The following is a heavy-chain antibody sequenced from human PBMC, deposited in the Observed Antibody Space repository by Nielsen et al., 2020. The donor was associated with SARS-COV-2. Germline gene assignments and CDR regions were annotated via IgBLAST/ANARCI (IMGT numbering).Heavy chain of an antibody. CDR1: GFTFSSYG. J-gene: IGHJ6*03. V-gene: IGHV3-33*01. CDR2: IWYDGSNK. D-gene: IGHD2-2*01. CDR3: ARGNRRVGSSTSWNYYYYMDV. Sequence: GESLKISCAASGFTFSSYGMHWVRQAPGKGLEWVAVIWYDGSNKYYADSVKGRFTISRDNSKNTLYLQMNSLRAEDTAVYYCARGNRRVGSSTSWNYYYYMDVWGKGTTVTVSS.